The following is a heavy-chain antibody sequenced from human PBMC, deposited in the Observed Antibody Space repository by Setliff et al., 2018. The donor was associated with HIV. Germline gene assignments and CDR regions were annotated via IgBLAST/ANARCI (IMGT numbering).Heavy chain of an antibody. Sequence: GESLKISCKGSGYSFARHWIAWVRQMPGKGLEWMGIIYPDDSETRYSPSFQGQVNISADKSISTAYLQWSSLKASDTAMYYCARLSGLYYHDTSGYYYGHYFDYWGQGTLVTVSS. J-gene: IGHJ4*02. CDR2: IYPDDSET. D-gene: IGHD3-22*01. CDR3: ARLSGLYYHDTSGYYYGHYFDY. V-gene: IGHV5-51*01. CDR1: GYSFARHW.